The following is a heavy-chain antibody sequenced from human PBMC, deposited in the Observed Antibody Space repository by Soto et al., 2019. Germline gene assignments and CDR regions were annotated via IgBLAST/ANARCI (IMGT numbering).Heavy chain of an antibody. V-gene: IGHV4-39*01. CDR1: GGSISGSSYY. J-gene: IGHJ6*02. Sequence: SETLSLTCTVSGGSISGSSYYWGWIRQPPGKGLEWIGSIYYSGSTYYNPSLKSRVTISVDTSKNQFSLKLSSVTAADTAVYYCARLVAVAYYYYYYGMDVWGQGTTVTVSS. CDR3: ARLVAVAYYYYYYGMDV. CDR2: IYYSGST. D-gene: IGHD6-19*01.